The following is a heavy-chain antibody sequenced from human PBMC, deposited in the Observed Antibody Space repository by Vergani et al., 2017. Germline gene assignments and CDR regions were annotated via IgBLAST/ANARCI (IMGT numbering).Heavy chain of an antibody. D-gene: IGHD3-10*01. CDR2: IIPILGIA. Sequence: QVHLVQSGGEVKKPGSSVKVSCKASGGTFSSYTISWVRQAPGQGLEWMGRIIPILGIANYAQKFQGRVTITADKSTSTAYMELSSLRSEDTAVYYCARDRKGVTMVRGVIPFDYWGQGSLVTVSS. CDR3: ARDRKGVTMVRGVIPFDY. V-gene: IGHV1-69*08. J-gene: IGHJ4*02. CDR1: GGTFSSYT.